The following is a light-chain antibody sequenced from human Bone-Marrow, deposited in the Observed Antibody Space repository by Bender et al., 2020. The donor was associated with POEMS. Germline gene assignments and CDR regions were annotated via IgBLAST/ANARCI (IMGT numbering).Light chain of an antibody. Sequence: QSVVTQPPSLSEAPRQRVTISCSGSSSNIGNHGVNWYQQLPGEAPKLLIYYDDLLTPGVSDRFSASKSGTSASLAVSEVQSEDEALYYCSAWDDSLGSWVFGGETKLTVL. V-gene: IGLV1-36*01. CDR3: SAWDDSLGSWV. J-gene: IGLJ3*02. CDR2: YDD. CDR1: SSNIGNHG.